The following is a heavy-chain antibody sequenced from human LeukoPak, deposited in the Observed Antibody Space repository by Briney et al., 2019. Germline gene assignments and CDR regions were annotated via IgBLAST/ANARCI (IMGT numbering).Heavy chain of an antibody. D-gene: IGHD4-11*01. CDR2: IIPIFGTA. CDR3: AREGSTTDAFDI. V-gene: IGHV1-69*05. Sequence: SVKASCKASGGTFSSYAISWVRQAPGQGLEWMGGIIPIFGTANYAQKFQGGVTITTDESTSTAYMELSSLRSEDTAVYYCAREGSTTDAFDIWGQGTMVTVSS. J-gene: IGHJ3*02. CDR1: GGTFSSYA.